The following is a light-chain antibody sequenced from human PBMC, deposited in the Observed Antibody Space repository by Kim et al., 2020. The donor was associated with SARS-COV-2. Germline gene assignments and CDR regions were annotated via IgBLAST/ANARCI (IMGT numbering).Light chain of an antibody. V-gene: IGLV10-54*02. Sequence: QTATLTCTGNSNIVGNQGAAWLQQHQGHPPKLLTYKNNNRPSGISERFSACRSGNTASLTITGLQPEDEADYYCSALDSSLSAWVFGGGTQLTVL. J-gene: IGLJ3*02. CDR1: SNIVGNQG. CDR2: KNN. CDR3: SALDSSLSAWV.